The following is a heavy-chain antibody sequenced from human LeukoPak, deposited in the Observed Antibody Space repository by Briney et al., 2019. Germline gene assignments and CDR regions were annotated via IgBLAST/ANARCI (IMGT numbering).Heavy chain of an antibody. V-gene: IGHV3-30-3*01. J-gene: IGHJ6*02. CDR2: ISYDGSNK. CDR1: GFTFSSYT. CDR3: ARQQLVRSYYYYGMDV. D-gene: IGHD6-13*01. Sequence: TGWSLRLSCAASGFTFSSYTMHWVRQAPGKGLEWVAIISYDGSNKYYADSVKGRFTISRDNSKNTLYLQMNSLRAEDTAVYYCARQQLVRSYYYYGMDVWGQGTTVTVSS.